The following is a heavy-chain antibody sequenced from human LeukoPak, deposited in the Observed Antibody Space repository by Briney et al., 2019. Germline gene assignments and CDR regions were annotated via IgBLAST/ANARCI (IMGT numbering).Heavy chain of an antibody. CDR3: ARADAYGGIDY. J-gene: IGHJ4*02. Sequence: SETLSLTCTVSGGSISSGGYYWSWIRQPPGKGLEWIGYIYHSGSTYYNPSLKSRVTISVDRSKNQFSLKLSSVTAADTAVYYCARADAYGGIDYWGQGTLVTVSS. CDR1: GGSISSGGYY. D-gene: IGHD4-23*01. CDR2: IYHSGST. V-gene: IGHV4-30-2*01.